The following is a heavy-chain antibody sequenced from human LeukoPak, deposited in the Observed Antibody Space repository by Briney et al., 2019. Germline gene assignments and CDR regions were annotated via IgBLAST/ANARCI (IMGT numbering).Heavy chain of an antibody. D-gene: IGHD2-2*01. Sequence: TSETLSLTCAVPGYSISSGYYWGWIRQPPGKGLEWIGSIFHSGSPYYNPSLKSRVTISVDPSKNQFSLKLTSVTAADTAVYYCARTIVVIPAGWFDPWGQGTLVTVSS. CDR1: GYSISSGYY. V-gene: IGHV4-38-2*01. J-gene: IGHJ5*02. CDR2: IFHSGSP. CDR3: ARTIVVIPAGWFDP.